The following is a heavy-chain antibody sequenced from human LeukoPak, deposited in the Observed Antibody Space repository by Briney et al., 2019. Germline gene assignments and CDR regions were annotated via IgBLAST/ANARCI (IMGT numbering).Heavy chain of an antibody. D-gene: IGHD1-14*01. V-gene: IGHV3-48*03. CDR3: ARGTLNIPGEHGAFDY. CDR2: ISSSGSTI. CDR1: GFSFDDYA. J-gene: IGHJ4*02. Sequence: GGSLRLSCAASGFSFDDYAMHWVRQAPGKGLEWVSYISSSGSTIYYADSVKGRFTISRDNAKNSLYLQMNSLRAEDTAVYYCARGTLNIPGEHGAFDYWGQGTLVTVSS.